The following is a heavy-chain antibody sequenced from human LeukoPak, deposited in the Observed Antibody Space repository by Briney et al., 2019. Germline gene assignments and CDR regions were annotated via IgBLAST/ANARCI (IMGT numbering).Heavy chain of an antibody. Sequence: SETLSLTCTVSGYSISSGYYWGWIRQPPGKGLEWIGNIYHSGSTYYNPSLKSRVTISVDTSKNQFSLKLISVTAADTAVYYCARGSRSWYYDILTGWFDPWGQGTLVTVSS. D-gene: IGHD3-9*01. CDR3: ARGSRSWYYDILTGWFDP. J-gene: IGHJ5*02. CDR1: GYSISSGYY. CDR2: IYHSGST. V-gene: IGHV4-38-2*02.